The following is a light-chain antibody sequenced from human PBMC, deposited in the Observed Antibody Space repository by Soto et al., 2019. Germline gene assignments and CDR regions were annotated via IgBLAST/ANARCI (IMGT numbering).Light chain of an antibody. Sequence: EIVLTQSPATLSLSPGERATLSCRASQSINYYLAWYQQKPDQAPRLLIYDASNRATGIPARFSGSGSGTDFTLTISSLEPEDFAVYYCQQRSNWPPLTFGGGTKVEIK. CDR2: DAS. CDR1: QSINYY. V-gene: IGKV3-11*01. J-gene: IGKJ4*01. CDR3: QQRSNWPPLT.